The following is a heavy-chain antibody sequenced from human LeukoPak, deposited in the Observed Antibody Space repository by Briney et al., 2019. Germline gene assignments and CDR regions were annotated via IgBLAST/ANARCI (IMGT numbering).Heavy chain of an antibody. J-gene: IGHJ6*03. CDR1: GGSISSGSYY. Sequence: MSSETLSLTCTVSGGSISSGSYYWSWIRQPAGKGLEWIGRIYTSGSTNYNPSLKSRVTISVDTSKNQFSLKLSSVTAADTAVYYCARDDASYIDVWGKESTATVSS. V-gene: IGHV4-61*02. CDR2: IYTSGST. CDR3: ARDDASYIDV.